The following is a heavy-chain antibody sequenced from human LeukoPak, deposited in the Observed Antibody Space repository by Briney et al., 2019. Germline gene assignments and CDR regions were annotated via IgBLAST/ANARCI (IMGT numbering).Heavy chain of an antibody. D-gene: IGHD3-10*01. J-gene: IGHJ5*02. V-gene: IGHV4-30-4*01. CDR2: IFYTGST. CDR3: ARGDYYGSGSYYNPVYNWFDP. CDR1: GGSISSGDYY. Sequence: SQTLSLTCSVSGGSISSGDYYWSWIRQPPGKGLEWIGYIFYTGSTYYNPSLTSRVTVSIDTSKNQFSLKLSSVTAADTAVYYCARGDYYGSGSYYNPVYNWFDPWGQGTLVTVSS.